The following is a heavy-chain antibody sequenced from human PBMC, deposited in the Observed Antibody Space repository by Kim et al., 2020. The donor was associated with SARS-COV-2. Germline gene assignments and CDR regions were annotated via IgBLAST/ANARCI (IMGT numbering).Heavy chain of an antibody. D-gene: IGHD3-10*01. J-gene: IGHJ6*02. Sequence: AGSVKGRFTSSRDNAKNTLYLQMNSLRAEDTAVYYCARDLVRGVIDGMDVWGQGTTVTVSS. V-gene: IGHV3-74*01. CDR3: ARDLVRGVIDGMDV.